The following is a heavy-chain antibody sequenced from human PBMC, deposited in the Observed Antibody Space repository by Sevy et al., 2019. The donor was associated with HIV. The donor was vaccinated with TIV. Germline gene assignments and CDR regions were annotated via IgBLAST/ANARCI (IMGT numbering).Heavy chain of an antibody. CDR3: ARDGQRDYYDSSGYYYYFDY. V-gene: IGHV3-30-3*01. J-gene: IGHJ4*02. CDR1: GFTFSSYA. Sequence: GGSLRLSCAASGFTFSSYAMHWVRQAPGKGLEWVAVISYDGSNKYYADSVKGRFTISRDNSKNTLYLQRNSLRAEDTAVYYCARDGQRDYYDSSGYYYYFDYWGQGTLVTVSS. D-gene: IGHD3-22*01. CDR2: ISYDGSNK.